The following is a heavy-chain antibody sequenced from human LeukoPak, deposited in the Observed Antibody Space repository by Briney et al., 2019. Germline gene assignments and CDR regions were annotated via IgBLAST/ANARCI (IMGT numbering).Heavy chain of an antibody. D-gene: IGHD6-19*01. CDR2: IISILGIA. CDR1: GGTFSIYA. CDR3: ARDGIAVAETGGGLGY. V-gene: IGHV1-69*04. J-gene: IGHJ4*02. Sequence: ASVKVSCKASGGTFSIYAISWVRQAPGQGLEWMGRIISILGIANYAHKFQGRVTITADKSTSTAYMELSSLRSEDTAVYYCARDGIAVAETGGGLGYWGQGTLVTVSS.